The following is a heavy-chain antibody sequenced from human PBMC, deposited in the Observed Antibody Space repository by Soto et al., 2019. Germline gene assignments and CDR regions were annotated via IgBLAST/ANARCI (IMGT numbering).Heavy chain of an antibody. CDR2: MNPGSGDT. V-gene: IGHV1-8*01. D-gene: IGHD3-16*01. CDR3: ARMATFGSLNWFDP. Sequence: ASVKVSCKASGYTFTNNDVTWVRQATGQGLEWMGWMNPGSGDTGYAQKFQGRVTMTRNISIATAYMELSSLRSEDTAIYYCARMATFGSLNWFDPWGQGTLVTVS. J-gene: IGHJ5*02. CDR1: GYTFTNND.